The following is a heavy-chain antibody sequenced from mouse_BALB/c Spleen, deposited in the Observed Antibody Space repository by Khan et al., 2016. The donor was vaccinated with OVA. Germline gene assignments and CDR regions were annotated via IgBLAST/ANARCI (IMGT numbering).Heavy chain of an antibody. J-gene: IGHJ2*01. CDR2: IDTYNGGT. D-gene: IGHD4-1*01. Sequence: IQLVQSGPALVKPGASVKVSCKASGYAFASYNLYWVKQSHGKSLECIGYIDTYNGGTSYNQKFKGKATLTVDTSSSTAYMHLTCMTSEDAAVYYCARKRTEGFVDYWGQGTTLTVSS. CDR3: ARKRTEGFVDY. CDR1: GYAFASYN. V-gene: IGHV1S135*01.